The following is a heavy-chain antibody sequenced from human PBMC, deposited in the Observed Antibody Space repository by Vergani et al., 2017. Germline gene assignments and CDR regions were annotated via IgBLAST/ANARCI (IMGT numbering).Heavy chain of an antibody. CDR3: ARGRATAYWYFDL. CDR1: GFTFSSYA. Sequence: EVQLLESGGGLVQPGGSLRLSCAASGFTFSSYAMSWVRQAPGKGLEWVSAIGTAGDPYYPGSVKGRFTISRENAKNSLYLQMNSLRAGDTAVYYCARGRATAYWYFDLWGRGTLVTVSS. CDR2: IGTAGDP. D-gene: IGHD1-26*01. V-gene: IGHV3-13*05. J-gene: IGHJ2*01.